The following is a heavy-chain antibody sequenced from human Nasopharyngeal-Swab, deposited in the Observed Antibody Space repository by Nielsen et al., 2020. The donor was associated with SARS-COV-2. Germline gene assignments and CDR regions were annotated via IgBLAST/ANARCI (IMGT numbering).Heavy chain of an antibody. CDR3: ARGSFSRVGAAGSSHYYYYGMDV. J-gene: IGHJ6*02. D-gene: IGHD6-13*01. CDR1: GFTFSSYW. CDR2: IKQDGSEK. Sequence: GGSLRPSCAASGFTFSSYWMSWVRQAPGKGLEWVANIKQDGSEKYYVDSVKGRFTISRDNAKNSLYLQMNSLRAEDTAVYYCARGSFSRVGAAGSSHYYYYGMDVWGQGTTVTVSS. V-gene: IGHV3-7*01.